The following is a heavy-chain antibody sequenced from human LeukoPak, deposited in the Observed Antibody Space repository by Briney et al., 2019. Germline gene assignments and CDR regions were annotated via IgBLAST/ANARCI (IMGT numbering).Heavy chain of an antibody. CDR1: GGSFSGYY. J-gene: IGHJ4*02. V-gene: IGHV4-34*01. Sequence: SETLSLTCAVYGGSFSGYYWSWIRQPPGKGLEWIGEINHSGSTYYNPSLKSRVTISVDTSKNQFSLKLSSVTAADTAVYYCARDATGSGYFDYWGQGTLVTVSS. CDR2: INHSGST. CDR3: ARDATGSGYFDY. D-gene: IGHD2-8*02.